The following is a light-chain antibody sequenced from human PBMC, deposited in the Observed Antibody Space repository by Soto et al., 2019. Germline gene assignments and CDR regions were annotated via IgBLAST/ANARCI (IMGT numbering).Light chain of an antibody. CDR1: QSVSNY. CDR3: QQRSNWPRT. J-gene: IGKJ1*01. Sequence: EIVLTQSPATLSLSPGERATLSCRASQSVSNYLVWYQQKPGQAPRLLIYDASNRATGIPARFSGSGSGTDFTLTIXSXXXXXXXXYYCQQRSNWPRTFGQGTKVEIK. V-gene: IGKV3-11*01. CDR2: DAS.